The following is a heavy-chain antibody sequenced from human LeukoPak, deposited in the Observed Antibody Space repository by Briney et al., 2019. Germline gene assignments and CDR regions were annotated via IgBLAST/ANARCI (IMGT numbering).Heavy chain of an antibody. V-gene: IGHV3-30-3*01. CDR3: ARDRVEVLLWFGGYYYGMDV. J-gene: IGHJ6*02. CDR2: ISYDGSNK. CDR1: GFTFSSYA. D-gene: IGHD3-10*01. Sequence: GGSLRLSCAASGFTFSSYAMHWIRQAPGKGLEWVAVISYDGSNKYYADSVKGRFTISRDNSKNTLYLQMNSLRAEDTAVYYCARDRVEVLLWFGGYYYGMDVWGQGTTVTVSS.